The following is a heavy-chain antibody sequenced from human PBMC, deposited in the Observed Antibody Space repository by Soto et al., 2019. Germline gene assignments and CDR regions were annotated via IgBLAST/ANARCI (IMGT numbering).Heavy chain of an antibody. CDR2: IYYSGST. CDR3: ARLEELRYYFDY. V-gene: IGHV4-59*08. Sequence: SETLSLTCTVSSGSISIHYWSWIRQPPGKGLEWIGYIYYSGSTNYNPSLKSRVTISIDTSKNQFSLRLSSVTAADTAVYYCARLEELRYYFDYWGQGTLVTVS. CDR1: SGSISIHY. J-gene: IGHJ4*02. D-gene: IGHD1-1*01.